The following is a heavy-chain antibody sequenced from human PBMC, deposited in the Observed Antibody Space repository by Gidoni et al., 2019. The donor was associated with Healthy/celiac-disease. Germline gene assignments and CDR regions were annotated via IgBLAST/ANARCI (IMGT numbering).Heavy chain of an antibody. CDR2: ISGSGGST. J-gene: IGHJ4*02. CDR1: GFTFSSYA. CDR3: ASEGWFGELSSFDY. D-gene: IGHD3-10*01. V-gene: IGHV3-23*01. Sequence: EVQLLESGGGLVQPGGSLGLSCAASGFTFSSYAMCWVRQAPGKGLEWVSAISGSGGSTYYADAVKGRFTISRDNSKNTLYLQMNSLRAEDTAVYYCASEGWFGELSSFDYWGQGTLVTVSS.